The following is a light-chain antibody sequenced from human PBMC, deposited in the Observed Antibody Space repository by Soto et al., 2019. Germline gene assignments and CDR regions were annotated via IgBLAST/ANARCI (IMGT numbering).Light chain of an antibody. V-gene: IGKV3-20*01. CDR3: QQYGDSPLT. CDR1: QSVTVNS. Sequence: TQSPSSLSAFVGDTVTITCRASQSVTVNSLAWYQQKPGQAPRLLIYAASTRAAAVPDRFTGSGSGTDFALTISRLEPEDFGVYYCQQYGDSPLTSGPGTKVDIK. J-gene: IGKJ3*01. CDR2: AAS.